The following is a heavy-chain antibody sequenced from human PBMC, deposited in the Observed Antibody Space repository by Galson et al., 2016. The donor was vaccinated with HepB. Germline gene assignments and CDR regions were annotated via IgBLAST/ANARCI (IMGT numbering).Heavy chain of an antibody. CDR1: GDSVYNNGAA. Sequence: CAISGDSVYNNGAAWVWIRQSPSRGLERLGRTFYRSTWENHYAGSVINRITISPDTSRNQFSLHLHSLTPEDTAVDYCARAVMLGRGMDVWGQGNTVTVSS. V-gene: IGHV6-1*01. D-gene: IGHD3-10*01. J-gene: IGHJ6*02. CDR3: ARAVMLGRGMDV. CDR2: TFYRSTWEN.